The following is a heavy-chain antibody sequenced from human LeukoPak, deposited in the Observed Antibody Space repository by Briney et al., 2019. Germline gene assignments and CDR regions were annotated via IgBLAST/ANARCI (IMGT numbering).Heavy chain of an antibody. J-gene: IGHJ4*02. D-gene: IGHD6-19*01. CDR2: MYSDGSA. V-gene: IGHV3-53*01. CDR3: ARTIAMTGIDYFDQ. Sequence: PGGSLRLSCAASGFTFSSNYMSWGRQAPGKGREWGSVMYSDGSAYYADSVKGRFTISRDNSKNSLFLPMNSLRAQDTAVYFCARTIAMTGIDYFDQWGQGTLVTVS. CDR1: GFTFSSNY.